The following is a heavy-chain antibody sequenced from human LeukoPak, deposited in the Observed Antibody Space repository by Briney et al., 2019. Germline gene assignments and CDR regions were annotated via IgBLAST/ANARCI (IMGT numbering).Heavy chain of an antibody. D-gene: IGHD2-8*01. J-gene: IGHJ4*02. Sequence: QPGGSLRLSCAASGFTFSWYGMHWVRQARGKWLEWVTYIWHDGSNTYYADPVKGRFTISRDNSKNTLYLQMNSLRAEDTAVYYCAKDQMVELQYGVVAQWGQGTLVTVSS. CDR2: IWHDGSNT. CDR1: GFTFSWYG. V-gene: IGHV3-30*02. CDR3: AKDQMVELQYGVVAQ.